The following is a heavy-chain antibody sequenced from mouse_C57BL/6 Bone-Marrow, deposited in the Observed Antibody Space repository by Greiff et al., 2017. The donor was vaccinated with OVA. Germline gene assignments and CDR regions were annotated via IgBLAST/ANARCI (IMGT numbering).Heavy chain of an antibody. D-gene: IGHD2-1*01. CDR1: GFTFSSYT. V-gene: IGHV5-9*01. CDR3: ARQLLWLDY. J-gene: IGHJ2*01. CDR2: ISGGGGNT. Sequence: LQQSGGGLVKPGGSLKLSCAASGFTFSSYTMSWVRQTPEKRLEWVATISGGGGNTYYPDSVKGRFTISRDNAKNTLYLQMSSLRSEDTALYYCARQLLWLDYWGQGTTLTVSS.